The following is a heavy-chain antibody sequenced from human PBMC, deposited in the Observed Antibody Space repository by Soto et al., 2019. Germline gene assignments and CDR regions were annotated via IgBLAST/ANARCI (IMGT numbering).Heavy chain of an antibody. CDR2: IYPGDSDT. CDR3: ARRGYYYEPGAFDI. Sequence: PGRALRLSCKGSRYRGTSYWIGCTHETPGKGVEWMGIIYPGDSDTRYSPSFQGQVTISADKSISTAYLQWSSLKASDTAMYYCARRGYYYEPGAFDIWGQGTMVTVSS. V-gene: IGHV5-51*07. D-gene: IGHD3-22*01. J-gene: IGHJ3*02. CDR1: RYRGTSYW.